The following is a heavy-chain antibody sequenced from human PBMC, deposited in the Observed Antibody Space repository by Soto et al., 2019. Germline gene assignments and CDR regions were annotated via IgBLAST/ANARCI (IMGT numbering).Heavy chain of an antibody. Sequence: PSETLSHTCTVSSSPINSRYYWCLIRQTPGKGLEWVASIYHSGSTHYNPSLKSRATISVDTSNNQFSLRLSSVTAADTAIYYCARNTSGRNFDYWGQGTQVTVSS. V-gene: IGHV4-38-2*02. J-gene: IGHJ4*02. CDR1: SSPINSRYY. CDR2: IYHSGST. D-gene: IGHD6-19*01. CDR3: ARNTSGRNFDY.